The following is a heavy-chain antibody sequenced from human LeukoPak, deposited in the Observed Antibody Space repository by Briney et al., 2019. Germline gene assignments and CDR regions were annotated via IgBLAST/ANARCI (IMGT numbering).Heavy chain of an antibody. CDR1: GFTFSSYS. CDR2: ISSSSSYI. J-gene: IGHJ4*02. D-gene: IGHD3-9*01. Sequence: PGGSLRLSCAASGFTFSSYSMNWVRQAPGKGLEWVSSISSSSSYIYYADSVKGRFTISRDNAKNSLYLQMNSLRAEDTAVYYCARDSPPYYDILTGPAIDYWGQGTLVTVSS. CDR3: ARDSPPYYDILTGPAIDY. V-gene: IGHV3-21*01.